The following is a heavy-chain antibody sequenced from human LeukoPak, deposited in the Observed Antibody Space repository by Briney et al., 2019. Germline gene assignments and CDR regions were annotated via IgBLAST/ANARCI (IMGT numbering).Heavy chain of an antibody. CDR2: IYSDGSI. Sequence: GGALRLSCAASGFSVRSNYISWVRQAPGKGLEWVSMIYSDGSIFHADSVKGRFTMSRDNSRNTLDLQMNSLRVEDTAVYFCARDRRRLRGMNGDGDAFDIWGQGTMVTVSS. V-gene: IGHV3-53*01. J-gene: IGHJ3*02. D-gene: IGHD1-1*01. CDR1: GFSVRSNY. CDR3: ARDRRRLRGMNGDGDAFDI.